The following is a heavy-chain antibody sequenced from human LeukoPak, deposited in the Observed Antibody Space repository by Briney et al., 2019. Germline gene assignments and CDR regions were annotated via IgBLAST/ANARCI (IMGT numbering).Heavy chain of an antibody. V-gene: IGHV4-59*01. D-gene: IGHD3-10*01. CDR2: IYYSGST. CDR3: ARAPEYGWGSYLLY. Sequence: PSETLSLTCTVSGGSISSYYWSWIRQPPGKGLEWIGYIYYSGSTNYNPSLKSRVTISVDTSKNQFSLKMSSVTAADTAVYYCARAPEYGWGSYLLYWGQGIQVTVSS. CDR1: GGSISSYY. J-gene: IGHJ4*02.